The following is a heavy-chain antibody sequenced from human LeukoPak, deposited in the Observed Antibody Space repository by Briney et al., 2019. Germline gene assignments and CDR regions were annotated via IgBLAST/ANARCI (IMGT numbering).Heavy chain of an antibody. J-gene: IGHJ4*02. CDR3: ARDRLAYYYDSSGPRWFDY. Sequence: GGSLRLSCAASGFTFSSYSMNWVRQAPGKGLEWVSYISSSSSTIYYADSVKGRFTISRDNAKNSLYLQMNSLRAEDTAVYYCARDRLAYYYDSSGPRWFDYWGQGTLVIVSS. CDR2: ISSSSSTI. D-gene: IGHD3-22*01. V-gene: IGHV3-48*01. CDR1: GFTFSSYS.